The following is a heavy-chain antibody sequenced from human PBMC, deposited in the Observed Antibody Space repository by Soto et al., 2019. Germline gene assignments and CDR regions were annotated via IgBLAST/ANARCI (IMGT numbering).Heavy chain of an antibody. CDR2: IIPIFGTA. CDR3: ARDRGETYSSGWYNAFDI. V-gene: IGHV1-69*05. CDR1: GGTFSSYA. Sequence: SVKVSCKASGGTFSSYAISWVRQAPGQGLEWMGGIIPIFGTANYAQKFQGRVTITTDESTSTAYMELSSLRPEDSAVYYCARDRGETYSSGWYNAFDIWGQGTVVTVSS. J-gene: IGHJ3*02. D-gene: IGHD6-19*01.